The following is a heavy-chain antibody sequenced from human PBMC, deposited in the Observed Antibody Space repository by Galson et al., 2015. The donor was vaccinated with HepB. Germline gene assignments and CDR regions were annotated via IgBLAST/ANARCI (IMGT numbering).Heavy chain of an antibody. D-gene: IGHD2-2*01. CDR2: ISYDGSNK. J-gene: IGHJ4*02. Sequence: SLRLSCAASGFTFSSYGMHWVRQAPGKGLEWVAVISYDGSNKYYADSVKGRFTISRDNSKNTLYLQMNSLRAEDTAVYYCAKDACSSTSCYFVDYWGQGTLVTVSS. CDR3: AKDACSSTSCYFVDY. CDR1: GFTFSSYG. V-gene: IGHV3-30*18.